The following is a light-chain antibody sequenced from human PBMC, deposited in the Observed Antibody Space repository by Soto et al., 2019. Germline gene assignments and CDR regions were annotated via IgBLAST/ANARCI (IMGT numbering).Light chain of an antibody. CDR1: QGISKY. Sequence: DVQMTQSPSSLSASVGDRVTITCRASQGISKYLAWYQQKPGKVPRLLIYVASTLQSGVPSRFSGSESGTDFILTISSLQPEDVATYYCQKYDSAPWTFGQGTKVEIK. CDR2: VAS. V-gene: IGKV1-27*01. J-gene: IGKJ1*01. CDR3: QKYDSAPWT.